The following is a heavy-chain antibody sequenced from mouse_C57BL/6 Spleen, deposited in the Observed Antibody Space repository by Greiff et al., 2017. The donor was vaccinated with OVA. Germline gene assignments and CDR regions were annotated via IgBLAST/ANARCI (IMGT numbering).Heavy chain of an antibody. CDR3: ARDYGSSGPYWYFDV. CDR1: GFTFSSYA. Sequence: DVMLVESGGGLVKPGGSLKLSCAASGFTFSSYAMSWVRQTPEKRLEWVATISDGGSYTYYPDNVKGRFTISRDNAKNNLYLQMSHLKSEDTAMYYCARDYGSSGPYWYFDVWGTGTTVTVSS. J-gene: IGHJ1*03. V-gene: IGHV5-4*01. D-gene: IGHD1-1*01. CDR2: ISDGGSYT.